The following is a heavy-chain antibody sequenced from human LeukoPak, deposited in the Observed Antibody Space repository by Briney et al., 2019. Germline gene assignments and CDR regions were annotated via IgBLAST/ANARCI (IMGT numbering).Heavy chain of an antibody. Sequence: GRSLRLSCAVSGFTFDDYAMHWVRQAPGEGLEWVSGISWNSASIGYADSVKGRFTISRDNAKNSLHLQMNSLRADDTALYFCAKDSHPNHLGPDAFDFWGHGTMVTVSS. CDR1: GFTFDDYA. J-gene: IGHJ3*01. CDR2: ISWNSASI. D-gene: IGHD1-14*01. CDR3: AKDSHPNHLGPDAFDF. V-gene: IGHV3-9*01.